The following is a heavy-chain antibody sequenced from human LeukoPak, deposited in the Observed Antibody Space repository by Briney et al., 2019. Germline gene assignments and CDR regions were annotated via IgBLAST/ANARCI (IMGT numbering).Heavy chain of an antibody. D-gene: IGHD2-2*01. CDR3: ARDRVVVPAAYYYYYGMDV. V-gene: IGHV3-30-3*01. CDR2: ISYDGSNK. Sequence: GRSLRLPCAASGFTFSSYATHWVRQAPGKGLEWVAVISYDGSNKYYADSVKGRFTISRDNSKNTLYLQMNSLRAEDTAVYYCARDRVVVPAAYYYYYGMDVWGQGTTVTVSS. J-gene: IGHJ6*02. CDR1: GFTFSSYA.